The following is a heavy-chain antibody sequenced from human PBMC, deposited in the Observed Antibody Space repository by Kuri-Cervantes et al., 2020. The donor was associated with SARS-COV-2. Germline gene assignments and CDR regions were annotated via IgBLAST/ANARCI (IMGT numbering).Heavy chain of an antibody. CDR1: GGTFSSYA. D-gene: IGHD1-26*01. Sequence: ASVKVSCKASGGTFSSYAISWVRQAPGKGLEWMGGFDPEDGETIYAQKFQGRVTMTEDTSTDTAYMELSSLRSEDTAVYYCATTHFGTDGSYPEDYYYYYGMDVWGQGTTVTVSS. J-gene: IGHJ6*01. V-gene: IGHV1-24*01. CDR2: FDPEDGET. CDR3: ATTHFGTDGSYPEDYYYYYGMDV.